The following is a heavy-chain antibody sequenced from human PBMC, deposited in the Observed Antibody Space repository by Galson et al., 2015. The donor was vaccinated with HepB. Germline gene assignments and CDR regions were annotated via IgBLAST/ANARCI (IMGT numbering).Heavy chain of an antibody. CDR1: GFTFSSYW. CDR2: IKQDGSEK. J-gene: IGHJ4*02. V-gene: IGHV3-7*01. CDR3: ARAGTYYDFWSGPSEGYFDY. Sequence: SLRLSCAASGFTFSSYWMSWVRQAPGKGLEWVANIKQDGSEKYYVDSVKGRFTISRDNAKNSLYLQMNSLRAEDTAVYYCARAGTYYDFWSGPSEGYFDYWGQGTLVTVSS. D-gene: IGHD3-3*01.